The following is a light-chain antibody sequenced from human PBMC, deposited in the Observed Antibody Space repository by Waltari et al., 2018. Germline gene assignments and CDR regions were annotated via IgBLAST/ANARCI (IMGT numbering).Light chain of an antibody. Sequence: AIRITQSPSSLSASTGDRVTITCRARQGISSYLAWYQQKPGKAPNLLIYAASTLQSGVPSRFSDSGSGTDFTLTISCLQSEDFATYYCQQYYSYLTFGQGTKLEIK. CDR2: AAS. J-gene: IGKJ2*01. V-gene: IGKV1-8*01. CDR3: QQYYSYLT. CDR1: QGISSY.